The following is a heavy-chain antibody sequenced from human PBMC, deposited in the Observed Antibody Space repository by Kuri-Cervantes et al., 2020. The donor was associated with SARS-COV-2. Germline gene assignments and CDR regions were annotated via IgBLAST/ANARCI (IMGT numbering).Heavy chain of an antibody. V-gene: IGHV3-23*01. D-gene: IGHD6-13*01. J-gene: IGHJ4*02. CDR1: GFTFSSYA. CDR3: AKKFESSGIAAAGTEMYFDY. CDR2: ISGSGGST. Sequence: GESLKISCAASGFTFSSYAMSWVRQAPGEGLEWVSAISGSGGSTYYADSVKGRFTISRDNSKNTLYLQMNSLRAEDTAVYYCAKKFESSGIAAAGTEMYFDYWGQGTLVTVSS.